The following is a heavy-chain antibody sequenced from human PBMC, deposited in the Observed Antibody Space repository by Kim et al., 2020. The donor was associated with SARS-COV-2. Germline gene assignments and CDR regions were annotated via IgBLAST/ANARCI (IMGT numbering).Heavy chain of an antibody. V-gene: IGHV3-49*03. J-gene: IGHJ6*02. CDR2: IRSKAYGGTP. CDR3: NRDRGWTTFPYGMDV. Sequence: GGSLRLSCTASGFTFSNYGVSWFRQAPGMGLEWVGFIRSKAYGGTPEYAASAKGRFSISRDDSSNIASLQMNSLNTEDTAIYYCNRDRGWTTFPYGMDVWGPGTTVIVS. CDR1: GFTFSNYG. D-gene: IGHD1-1*01.